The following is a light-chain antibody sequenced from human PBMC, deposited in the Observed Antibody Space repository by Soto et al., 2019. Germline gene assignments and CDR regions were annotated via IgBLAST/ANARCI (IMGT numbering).Light chain of an antibody. CDR3: HQYANSPLT. V-gene: IGKV3-20*01. J-gene: IGKJ5*01. Sequence: EIVLTQSPATLSLSPGERATLSCRASQSVGNNLAWYQQKPGQAPGLLIYEASTRATGIPARFSGSGSGTDFTLTIGRLEPEDFAVYYCHQYANSPLTFGQGTRLEIK. CDR2: EAS. CDR1: QSVGNN.